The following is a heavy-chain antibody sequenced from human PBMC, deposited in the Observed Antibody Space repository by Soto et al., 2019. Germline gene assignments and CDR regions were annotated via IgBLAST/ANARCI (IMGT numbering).Heavy chain of an antibody. Sequence: QVQLQESGPGLVKPSGTLSLTCAVSGGSISSSNWWSWVRQPPGKGLEWIGEIYHSGSTNYNPSLKRQVTISVDKSKNQFSLRQSSVTAADTAVYYCARAAVAGTDEVVTLDYWGQGTLVTVSS. CDR3: ARAAVAGTDEVVTLDY. V-gene: IGHV4-4*02. CDR1: GGSISSSNW. J-gene: IGHJ4*02. D-gene: IGHD6-19*01. CDR2: IYHSGST.